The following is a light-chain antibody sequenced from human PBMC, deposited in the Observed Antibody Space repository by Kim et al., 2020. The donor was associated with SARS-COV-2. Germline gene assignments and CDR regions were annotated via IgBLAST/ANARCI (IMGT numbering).Light chain of an antibody. CDR2: QDT. Sequence: VSPGQKGRITGSGDKWGNKYDCWYQQKPGQFPVLVIYQDTKRPSGIPERFSGSNAGNTDTLTISGTQAMDEADYYCQAWDSSTWVFGGGTKLTVL. V-gene: IGLV3-1*01. J-gene: IGLJ3*02. CDR1: KWGNKY. CDR3: QAWDSSTWV.